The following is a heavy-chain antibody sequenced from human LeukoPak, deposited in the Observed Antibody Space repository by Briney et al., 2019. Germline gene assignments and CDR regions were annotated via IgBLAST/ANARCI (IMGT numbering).Heavy chain of an antibody. CDR2: ISSSGSTI. J-gene: IGHJ4*02. V-gene: IGHV3-48*03. CDR3: ARDDVPGGIDY. CDR1: GFTFSSYE. D-gene: IGHD3-16*01. Sequence: SGGSLRLSCAASGFTFSSYEMNWVRQAPGKGLEWVSYISSSGSTIYYADSLKGRFTISRDNAKNSLYLRMNSLRAEDTAVYYCARDDVPGGIDYWGQGTLVTVSS.